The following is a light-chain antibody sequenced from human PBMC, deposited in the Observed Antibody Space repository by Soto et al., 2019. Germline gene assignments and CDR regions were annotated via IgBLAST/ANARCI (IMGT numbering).Light chain of an antibody. Sequence: QSALTQAPCASGCPGQSVTISCTGTSSDVGGYNYVSWYQQHPGKAPKLMIYEVSKRPSGVPDRFSGSKSGNTASLTVSGLQTEDEADYYCSSYAGSNNFVVFGGGTKVIVL. CDR3: SSYAGSNNFVV. CDR2: EVS. CDR1: SSDVGGYNY. J-gene: IGLJ2*01. V-gene: IGLV2-8*01.